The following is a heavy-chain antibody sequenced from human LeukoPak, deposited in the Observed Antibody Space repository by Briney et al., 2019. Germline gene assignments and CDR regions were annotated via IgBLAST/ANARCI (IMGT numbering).Heavy chain of an antibody. V-gene: IGHV1-2*02. D-gene: IGHD2-2*01. CDR2: SNPNSGGT. CDR1: GYTFTSYY. J-gene: IGHJ4*02. CDR3: ARGGGHCSSTSCYDVY. Sequence: GASVKVSCKASGYTFTSYYMHWVRQAPGQGLEWMGWSNPNSGGTNYAQKFQGRVTMTRDTSISTAYMELSRLRSDDTAVYYCARGGGHCSSTSCYDVYWGQGTLVTVSS.